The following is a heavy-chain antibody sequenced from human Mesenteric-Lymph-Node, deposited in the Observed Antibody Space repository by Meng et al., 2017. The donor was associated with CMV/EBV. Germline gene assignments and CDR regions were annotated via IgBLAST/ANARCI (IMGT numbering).Heavy chain of an antibody. D-gene: IGHD3-3*01. CDR3: ARPLRITIFGVVTDRYYYYGMDV. CDR2: IYYSGST. J-gene: IGHJ6*02. Sequence: SETLSLTCTVSGDSISSSPYYWGWVRQPPGKGLEWIGSIYYSGSTYYNPSLKSRVTISVDTSKNHFSLKLSSVTAADTAVYYCARPLRITIFGVVTDRYYYYGMDVWGQGTTVTVSS. V-gene: IGHV4-39*07. CDR1: GDSISSSPYY.